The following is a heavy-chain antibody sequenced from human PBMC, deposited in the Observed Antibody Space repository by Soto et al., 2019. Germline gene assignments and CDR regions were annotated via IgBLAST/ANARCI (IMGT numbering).Heavy chain of an antibody. Sequence: QVQLVQSGAEVKNPGASVKVSCKASGYTFITYDINWVRQATGQGLEWVGWVNPDSGKTDYARKFQGRVTMTRNTSISTVYMELSVLRSEDTAVYYCARGNWFDPWGQGTLVTVSS. CDR3: ARGNWFDP. CDR1: GYTFITYD. V-gene: IGHV1-8*01. CDR2: VNPDSGKT. J-gene: IGHJ5*02.